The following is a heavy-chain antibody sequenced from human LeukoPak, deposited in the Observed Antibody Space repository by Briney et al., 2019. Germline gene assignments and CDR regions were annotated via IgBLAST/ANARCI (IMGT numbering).Heavy chain of an antibody. CDR3: ARDGGYGFDY. CDR2: IYYSGNT. CDR1: GGSISSYY. Sequence: SETLSLTCTVSGGSISSYYWSWIRQPPGKGLEWIGYIYYSGNTNYNPSLKSRVTISVDTSKNQFSLKLSSVTAADTAVYYCARDGGYGFDYWGQGTLVTVSS. J-gene: IGHJ4*02. V-gene: IGHV4-59*01. D-gene: IGHD5-18*01.